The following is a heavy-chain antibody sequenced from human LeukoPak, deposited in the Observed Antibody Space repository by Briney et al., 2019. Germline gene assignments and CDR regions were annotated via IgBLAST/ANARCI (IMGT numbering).Heavy chain of an antibody. CDR1: GFTFTSYA. Sequence: GSLRLSCGVSGFTFTSYAMSWVRQAPGKGLEWVSAISGSGGSTYYADSVKGRFTISRDNSKNTLYLQMNSLRAEDTAVYYCAITPRVMVRVVMVHCWGQGALVSVSS. V-gene: IGHV3-23*01. CDR3: AITPRVMVRVVMVHC. D-gene: IGHD3-10*01. CDR2: ISGSGGST. J-gene: IGHJ4*02.